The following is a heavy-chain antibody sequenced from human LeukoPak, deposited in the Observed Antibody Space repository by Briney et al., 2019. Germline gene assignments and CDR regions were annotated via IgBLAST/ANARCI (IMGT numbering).Heavy chain of an antibody. V-gene: IGHV1-58*02. Sequence: GTSVKVSCKAWGLTFTSSAMQWVRQARGQRLEWIGWIFVGSGNTNYAQKFQERVTITRDMSTSTAYMELSSLRSEDTAVYYCAATPITMVRGAGAYGMDVWGQGTTVTVSS. CDR2: IFVGSGNT. CDR1: GLTFTSSA. J-gene: IGHJ6*02. D-gene: IGHD3-10*01. CDR3: AATPITMVRGAGAYGMDV.